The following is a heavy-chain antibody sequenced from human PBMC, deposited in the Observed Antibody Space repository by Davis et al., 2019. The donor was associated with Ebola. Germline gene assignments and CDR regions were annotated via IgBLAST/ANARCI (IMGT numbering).Heavy chain of an antibody. CDR1: GGSFSGYY. CDR3: ARDSSINWNYLTDY. Sequence: MPGGSLRLSCAVYGGSFSGYYWSWIRQPPGKGLEWIGYIYYSGSTNYNPSLKSRVTISVDTSKNQFSLKLSSVTAADTAVYYCARDSSINWNYLTDYWGQGTLVTVSS. CDR2: IYYSGST. D-gene: IGHD1-7*01. V-gene: IGHV4-59*01. J-gene: IGHJ4*02.